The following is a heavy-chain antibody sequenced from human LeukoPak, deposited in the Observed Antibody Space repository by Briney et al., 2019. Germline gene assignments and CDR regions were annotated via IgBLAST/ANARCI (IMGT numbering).Heavy chain of an antibody. CDR1: GGTFSSYA. CDR3: AREEVEYQLPRGGMDV. CDR2: IIPILGIA. V-gene: IGHV1-69*04. J-gene: IGHJ6*02. Sequence: SVKVSCKAPGGTFSSYAISWVRQAPGQGLEWMGRIIPILGIANYAQKFQGRVTITADKSTSTAYMELSSLRSEDTAVYYCAREEVEYQLPRGGMDVWGQGTAVTVSS. D-gene: IGHD2-2*01.